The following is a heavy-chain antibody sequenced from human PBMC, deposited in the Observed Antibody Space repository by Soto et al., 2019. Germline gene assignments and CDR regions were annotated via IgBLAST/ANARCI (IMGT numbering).Heavy chain of an antibody. CDR1: GGSISSSNW. D-gene: IGHD4-17*01. J-gene: IGHJ4*02. V-gene: IGHV4-4*02. CDR2: IYHSGST. Sequence: LSLTCAVSGGSISSSNWWSWVRQPPGKGLEWIGEIYHSGSTNYNPSLKSRVTISVDKSKNQFSLKLSSVTAADTAVYYCARASDDYGDYGSFDYWGQGTLVTVSS. CDR3: ARASDDYGDYGSFDY.